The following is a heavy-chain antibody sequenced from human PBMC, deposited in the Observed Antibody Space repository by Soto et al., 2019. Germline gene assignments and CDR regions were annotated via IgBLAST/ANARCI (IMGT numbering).Heavy chain of an antibody. D-gene: IGHD2-21*01. CDR1: GGSISSGDYY. Sequence: TLSLTCTVSGGSISSGDYYWSWIRQPPGKGLEWIGYVYYSGVTYYNPSLKSRLTISLDTSKTQFSLKLGSVTAADTAVYFCARQQADFVGGQYLFDYWSQGTLVTVSS. V-gene: IGHV4-30-4*08. CDR2: VYYSGVT. CDR3: ARQQADFVGGQYLFDY. J-gene: IGHJ4*02.